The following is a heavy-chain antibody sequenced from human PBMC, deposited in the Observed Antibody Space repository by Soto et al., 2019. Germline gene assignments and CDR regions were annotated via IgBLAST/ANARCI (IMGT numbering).Heavy chain of an antibody. CDR3: ARAGYSSGWIDY. Sequence: QVQLQQWGAGLLKPSETLSLTCAVYGGSFSGYYWSWIRQPPGKGLEWIGEINPSGSTNYNPSLKSRVTISVDTSKNQFALKLSSVTAADPAVYYCARAGYSSGWIDYWGQGTLVTVSS. V-gene: IGHV4-34*01. CDR1: GGSFSGYY. CDR2: INPSGST. D-gene: IGHD6-19*01. J-gene: IGHJ4*02.